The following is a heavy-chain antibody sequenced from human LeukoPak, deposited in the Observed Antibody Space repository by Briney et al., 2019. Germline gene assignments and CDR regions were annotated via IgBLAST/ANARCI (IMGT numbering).Heavy chain of an antibody. Sequence: GGSLRLSCAASGFTFSNNGMTWVRQSPGKGMEWVTGISDGGDTTYDAGSVKGRFTVSRDNSKNILYLQMNSLRAEDTAIYYCAKTQGFFDHWGQGSLVTVSS. CDR1: GFTFSNNG. CDR3: AKTQGFFDH. V-gene: IGHV3-23*01. CDR2: ISDGGDTT. J-gene: IGHJ4*02.